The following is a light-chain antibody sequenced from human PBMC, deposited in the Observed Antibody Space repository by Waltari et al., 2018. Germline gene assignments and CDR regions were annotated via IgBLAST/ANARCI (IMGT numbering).Light chain of an antibody. CDR1: QSVSFF. CDR2: DTS. J-gene: IGKJ4*01. V-gene: IGKV3-11*01. Sequence: EIVLTQSPAIVSLSLGERATLSCRASQSVSFFLAWYQQKPGQGPRLIIFDTSNRATGTPARFSGGGSGTDFTLTISSLEPEDFATYYCQQRYSWPLTFGGGTKVEIK. CDR3: QQRYSWPLT.